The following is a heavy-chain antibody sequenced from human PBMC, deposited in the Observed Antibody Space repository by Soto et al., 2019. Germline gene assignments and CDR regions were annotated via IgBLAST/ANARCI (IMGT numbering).Heavy chain of an antibody. CDR2: INHSGST. CDR1: GGSFSGYY. Sequence: PSETLSLTCAVYGGSFSGYYWSWIRQPPGKGLEWIGEINHSGSTNYNPSLKSRVTISVDTSKNQFSLKLSSVTAADTAVYYCASLPYGSGIHYFDYWGQGTLVTVSS. V-gene: IGHV4-34*01. D-gene: IGHD3-10*01. J-gene: IGHJ4*02. CDR3: ASLPYGSGIHYFDY.